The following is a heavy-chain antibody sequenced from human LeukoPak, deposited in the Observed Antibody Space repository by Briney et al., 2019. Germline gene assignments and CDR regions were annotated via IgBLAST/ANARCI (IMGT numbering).Heavy chain of an antibody. CDR2: FDPEDGET. CDR3: AGSSLAAAGTTFHNY. D-gene: IGHD6-13*01. Sequence: ASVKVSCKVSGYTLTELSMHWVRQAPGKGLEWMGGFDPEDGETIYAQKFQGRVTMTRNTSISTAYMELSSLRSEDTAVYYCAGSSLAAAGTTFHNYWGQGTLVTVSS. V-gene: IGHV1-24*01. CDR1: GYTLTELS. J-gene: IGHJ4*02.